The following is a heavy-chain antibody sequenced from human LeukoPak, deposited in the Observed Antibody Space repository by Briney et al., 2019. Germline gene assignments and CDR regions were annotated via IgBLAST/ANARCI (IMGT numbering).Heavy chain of an antibody. D-gene: IGHD4-17*01. V-gene: IGHV3-53*01. CDR3: ARDFAGDRDY. Sequence: PGGSLRLSCAASGFTVSSNYMSWVRQAPGKGLEWVSFIYSGGTTYYADSVKGRFTISRDNSKNTLYLQMNSLRVEDTAVYYCARDFAGDRDYWGQGTLVTVSS. J-gene: IGHJ4*02. CDR2: IYSGGTT. CDR1: GFTVSSNY.